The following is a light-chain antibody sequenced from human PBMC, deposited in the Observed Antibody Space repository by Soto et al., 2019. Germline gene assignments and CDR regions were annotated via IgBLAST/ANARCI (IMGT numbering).Light chain of an antibody. J-gene: IGLJ2*01. CDR2: DVS. CDR1: SSDVGGYNY. CDR3: SSYTISGTRV. V-gene: IGLV2-14*01. Sequence: QSALTQPASVSGSPGQSITISCTGTSSDVGGYNYVSWYQPHPGKAPKVMIYDVSNRPSGVSNRFSGSKSGNTASLTISGLQAEDEADYYCSSYTISGTRVFGGGTKVTVL.